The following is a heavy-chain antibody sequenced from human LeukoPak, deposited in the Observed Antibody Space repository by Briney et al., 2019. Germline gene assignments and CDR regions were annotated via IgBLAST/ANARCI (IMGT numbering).Heavy chain of an antibody. V-gene: IGHV4-59*08. CDR1: GGSISSYY. Sequence: PSETLSLTCTVSGGSISSYYWSWIRQPPGKGLEWIAYIYYSGSTNYNPSLKSRVTISVDTSKNQFSLKLSSVTAADTAVYYCARSGYYFGSGFFDYWGREPWSPSPQ. CDR2: IYYSGST. D-gene: IGHD3-10*01. J-gene: IGHJ4*02. CDR3: ARSGYYFGSGFFDY.